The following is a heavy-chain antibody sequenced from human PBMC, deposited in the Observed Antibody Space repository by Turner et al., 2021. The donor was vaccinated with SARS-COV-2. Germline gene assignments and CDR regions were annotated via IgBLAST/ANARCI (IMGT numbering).Heavy chain of an antibody. V-gene: IGHV3-30-3*01. Sequence: QVQLLESGGGVVQPGRSLRLSCADSGFTFSSYAMHWVRQAPGKGLEWVALTSYDGSNKYYADSVKGRFTISRDNSKNTLYLQMNSLRAEDTAVYYCARSRGGSYYYGMDVWGQGTTVTVSS. CDR2: TSYDGSNK. CDR1: GFTFSSYA. CDR3: ARSRGGSYYYGMDV. D-gene: IGHD3-16*01. J-gene: IGHJ6*02.